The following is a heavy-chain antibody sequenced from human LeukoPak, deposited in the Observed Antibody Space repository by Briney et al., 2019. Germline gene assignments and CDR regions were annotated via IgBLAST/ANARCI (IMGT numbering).Heavy chain of an antibody. J-gene: IGHJ4*02. V-gene: IGHV1-69*04. CDR1: GGSFSIYT. D-gene: IGHD3-10*01. CDR2: IIPLLDIA. Sequence: SVKVSCKPSGGSFSIYTIIEVRRAPGHRLECMVRIIPLLDIANYAQKFQGRVTITADKSTSTAYMELSSLRSEGRAVYYCAREVLAHFYGSGSNKYFDYWGQGTLVTVSS. CDR3: AREVLAHFYGSGSNKYFDY.